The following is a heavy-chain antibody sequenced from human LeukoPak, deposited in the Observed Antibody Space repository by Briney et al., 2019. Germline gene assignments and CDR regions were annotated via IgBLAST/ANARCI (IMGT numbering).Heavy chain of an antibody. D-gene: IGHD5-18*01. CDR3: AREMIQLPGYFDY. J-gene: IGHJ4*02. V-gene: IGHV3-23*01. CDR2: ISDGGGET. CDR1: GFIFDSYA. Sequence: GGSLRLSCAASGFIFDSYAMSWVRQAPGKGLEWVSSISDGGGETYNADSVKGRFTISRDNSKNTLYLQMNSLRAEDTAVYYCAREMIQLPGYFDYWGQGTLVTVSS.